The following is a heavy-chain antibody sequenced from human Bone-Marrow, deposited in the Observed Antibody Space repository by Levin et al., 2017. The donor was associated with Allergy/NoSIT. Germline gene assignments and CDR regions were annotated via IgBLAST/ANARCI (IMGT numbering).Heavy chain of an antibody. V-gene: IGHV3-30*18. CDR1: GFTFSSYG. D-gene: IGHD6-13*01. J-gene: IGHJ4*02. CDR3: AKEFRAVTSGWFFDH. CDR2: ISYDGTTK. Sequence: LSLTCAASGFTFSSYGMHWVRQAPGKGLEWVAVISYDGTTKYYRDSVKGRFTISRDNSRNTLYLQINSLTAEDTAVYFCAKEFRAVTSGWFFDHWGQGTLVTVPS.